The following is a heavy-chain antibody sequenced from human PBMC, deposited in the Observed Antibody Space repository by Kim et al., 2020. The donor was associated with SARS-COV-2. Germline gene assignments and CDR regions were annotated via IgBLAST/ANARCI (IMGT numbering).Heavy chain of an antibody. CDR3: AKEVGAAASPLPFYYYYYGMDV. CDR2: ISSSSSYI. CDR1: GFTFSSYS. D-gene: IGHD6-13*01. J-gene: IGHJ6*02. Sequence: GGSLRLSCAASGFTFSSYSMNWVRQAPGKGLEWVSSISSSSSYIYYADSVKGRFTISRDNAKNSLYLQMNSLRAEDTAVYYCAKEVGAAASPLPFYYYYYGMDVWGQGTTVTVSS. V-gene: IGHV3-21*01.